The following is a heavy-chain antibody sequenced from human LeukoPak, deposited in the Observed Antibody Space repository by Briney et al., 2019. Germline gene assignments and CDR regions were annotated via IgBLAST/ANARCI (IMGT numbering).Heavy chain of an antibody. CDR2: IKQDGSEK. V-gene: IGHV3-7*01. Sequence: GGSLRLSCAASGFTFSSYGMHWVRQAPGKGLEWVANIKQDGSEKYYVDSVKGRFTISRDNAKNSLYLQMNSLRVEDTAVYYCASAGTSGSYSRVDYWGQGTLVTVSS. CDR1: GFTFSSYG. CDR3: ASAGTSGSYSRVDY. D-gene: IGHD3-10*01. J-gene: IGHJ4*02.